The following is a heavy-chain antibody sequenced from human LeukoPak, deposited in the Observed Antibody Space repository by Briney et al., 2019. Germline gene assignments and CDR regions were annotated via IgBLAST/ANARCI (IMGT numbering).Heavy chain of an antibody. CDR3: ASASIAARRRGYWFDP. D-gene: IGHD6-6*01. J-gene: IGHJ5*02. V-gene: IGHV1-8*01. CDR2: MNPNSGNT. Sequence: KNGESLKVSCKASGYTFTSYDINWVRQATGQGLEWMGWMNPNSGNTGYAQKFQGRVTITRNTSISTAYMELSSLRSEDTAVYYCASASIAARRRGYWFDPWGQGTLVTVSS. CDR1: GYTFTSYD.